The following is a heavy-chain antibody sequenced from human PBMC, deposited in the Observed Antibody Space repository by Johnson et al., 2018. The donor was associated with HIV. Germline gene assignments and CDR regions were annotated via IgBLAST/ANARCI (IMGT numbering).Heavy chain of an antibody. D-gene: IGHD3-10*01. V-gene: IGHV3-30*02. CDR2: IRFDGSNK. CDR3: AKDLNYGSGPVDI. Sequence: QVQLVESGGGVVQPGGSLRLSCAACGFTFSSYGMHWVRQAPGKGLEWVSFIRFDGSNKFYADSVRGRFTISRDNSKNTLYLQMNSLRDEDTAVYYCAKDLNYGSGPVDIWGQGTMVTVSS. J-gene: IGHJ3*02. CDR1: GFTFSSYG.